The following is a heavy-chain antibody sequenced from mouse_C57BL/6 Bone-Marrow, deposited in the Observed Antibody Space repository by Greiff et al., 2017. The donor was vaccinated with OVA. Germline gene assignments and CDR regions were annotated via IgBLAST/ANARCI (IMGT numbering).Heavy chain of an antibody. CDR1: GYTFTDYN. J-gene: IGHJ2*01. D-gene: IGHD3-3*01. CDR3: ARSRLGFDD. CDR2: INPNNGGT. V-gene: IGHV1-22*01. Sequence: EVQLQQSGPELVKPGASVTMSCKASGYTFTDYNLHWVKQSHGKRLAWIGYINPNNGGTSYNQKFKGKATLTVNKSSSTAYMELRSLTSEDSAVYYCARSRLGFDDWGQGTTLPVSS.